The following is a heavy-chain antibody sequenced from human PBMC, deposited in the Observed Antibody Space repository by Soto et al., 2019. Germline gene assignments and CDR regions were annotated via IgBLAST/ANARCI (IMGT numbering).Heavy chain of an antibody. D-gene: IGHD2-15*01. V-gene: IGHV1-3*01. CDR3: AREAGEYCGGSCYMGY. Sequence: ASVKVSCKASGYTFTSYAMHWVRQAPGQRLEWMGWINAGNGNTKYSQKFQGRVTITRDTSASTAYMELSSLRSEDTAVYYCAREAGEYCGGSCYMGYWGQGTLVTVSS. CDR2: INAGNGNT. J-gene: IGHJ4*02. CDR1: GYTFTSYA.